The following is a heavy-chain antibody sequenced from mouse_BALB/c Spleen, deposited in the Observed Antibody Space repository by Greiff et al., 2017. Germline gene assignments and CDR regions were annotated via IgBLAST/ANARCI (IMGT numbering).Heavy chain of an antibody. Sequence: EVQLVESGPGLVKPSQSLSLTCSVTGYSITSGYYWNWIRQFPGNKLEWMGYISYDGSNNYNPSLKNRISITRDTSKNQFFLKLNSVTTEDTATYYCARRGNYFYAMDYWGQGTSVTVSS. J-gene: IGHJ4*01. CDR1: GYSITSGYY. CDR2: ISYDGSN. CDR3: ARRGNYFYAMDY. D-gene: IGHD2-1*01. V-gene: IGHV3-6*02.